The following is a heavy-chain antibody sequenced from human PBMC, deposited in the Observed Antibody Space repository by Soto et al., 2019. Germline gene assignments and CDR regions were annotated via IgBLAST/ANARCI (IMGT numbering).Heavy chain of an antibody. CDR1: GGSFSGYY. Sequence: QVQLQQWGAGLLKPSETLSLTCAVYGGSFSGYYWSWIRQPPGKGLEWIGEINHSGSTNYNPSLKSRVTISVDTSKNQFSLKLSSVTAADTAVYYCARATPYHWTTFDYWGQGTLVTVSS. CDR3: ARATPYHWTTFDY. J-gene: IGHJ4*02. CDR2: INHSGST. V-gene: IGHV4-34*01. D-gene: IGHD1-1*01.